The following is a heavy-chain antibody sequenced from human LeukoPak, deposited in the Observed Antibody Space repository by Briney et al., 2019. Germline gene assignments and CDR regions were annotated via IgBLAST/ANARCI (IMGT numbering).Heavy chain of an antibody. D-gene: IGHD5-18*01. CDR3: VREGYTYGLAFDY. V-gene: IGHV3-74*01. CDR2: INGDGTTT. CDR1: GFTFRSYW. J-gene: IGHJ4*02. Sequence: PGGSLRLSCAASGFTFRSYWMHWVRQAPGMGLVWLSRINGDGTTTSYADSVKGRFTISRDNAKNTLYLQMNSLRAEDTAVYYCVREGYTYGLAFDYWGQGTLVTVSS.